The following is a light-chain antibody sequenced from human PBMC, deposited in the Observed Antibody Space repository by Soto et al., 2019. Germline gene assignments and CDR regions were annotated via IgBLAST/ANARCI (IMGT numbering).Light chain of an antibody. CDR1: SSDVGSYNL. CDR2: EGS. CDR3: CSYAGSSTFYV. Sequence: QSVLTQPASVSGSPGQSITISCTGTSSDVGSYNLVSWYQQHPGKAPKLMIYEGSKRPSGVSNRFSGSNSGNTASLTISGLQAEDESDYYCCSYAGSSTFYVFGTGTKVTAL. J-gene: IGLJ1*01. V-gene: IGLV2-23*03.